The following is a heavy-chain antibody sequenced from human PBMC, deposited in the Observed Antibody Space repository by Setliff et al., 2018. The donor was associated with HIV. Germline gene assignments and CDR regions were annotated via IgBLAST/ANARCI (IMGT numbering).Heavy chain of an antibody. CDR1: GGSIGSGGYS. D-gene: IGHD2-15*01. CDR2: IYHVGGT. CDR3: AKGPVSGVDL. J-gene: IGHJ5*02. Sequence: PSETLSLTCAASGGSIGSGGYSWSWIRQPPGRGLEWVGYIYHVGGTYYNPSLRSRVTISVDRSKNLFSLKLTSVTAADTAVYYCAKGPVSGVDLWGRGTLVTVSS. V-gene: IGHV4-30-2*01.